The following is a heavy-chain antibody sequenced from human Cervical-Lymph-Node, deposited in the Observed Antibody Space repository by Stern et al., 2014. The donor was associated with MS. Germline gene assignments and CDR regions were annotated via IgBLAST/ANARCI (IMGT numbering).Heavy chain of an antibody. CDR3: ATDSVVAAKYYYGMDV. CDR2: IGAGNCTT. CDR1: GFTFTRSA. Sequence: QMQLVQSGPEVKRPGTSVKVSCKASGFTFTRSAIQWVRQARGQSPEWIGWIGAGNCTTNDAEKFQERVTITRDKPTSTAYMELSSLRSEDTAVYYCATDSVVAAKYYYGMDVWGQGTTVTVSS. J-gene: IGHJ6*02. V-gene: IGHV1-58*02. D-gene: IGHD2-15*01.